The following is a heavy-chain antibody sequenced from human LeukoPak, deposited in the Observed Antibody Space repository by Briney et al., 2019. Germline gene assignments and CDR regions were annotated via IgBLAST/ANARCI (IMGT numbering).Heavy chain of an antibody. CDR3: ARDSGGYSYGYFDY. J-gene: IGHJ4*02. CDR1: GFIFNNYA. D-gene: IGHD5-18*01. CDR2: ISWNSGTI. Sequence: GGSLRLSCAGSGFIFNNYAMHWVRQPPGKGLEWVSGISWNSGTIDYADSVRGRFTISRDNAKNSLYLQMNSLRAEDTAVYYCARDSGGYSYGYFDYWGQGTLVTVSS. V-gene: IGHV3-9*01.